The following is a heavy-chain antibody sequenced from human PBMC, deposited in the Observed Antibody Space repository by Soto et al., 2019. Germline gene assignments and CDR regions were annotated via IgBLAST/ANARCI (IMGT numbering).Heavy chain of an antibody. CDR2: ISSDGSKK. CDR3: AMDLYGGSSRFDY. Sequence: QVQLVESGGGVVQPGRSLRLSCVASGFTFSNNGIHWVRQAPGKGLEWVAVISSDGSKKYYADSVKGRFTISRDNSKNTRYLQMNSLRGEDTAVYYCAMDLYGGSSRFDYWGQGTLVTVSS. J-gene: IGHJ4*02. D-gene: IGHD2-15*01. V-gene: IGHV3-30*03. CDR1: GFTFSNNG.